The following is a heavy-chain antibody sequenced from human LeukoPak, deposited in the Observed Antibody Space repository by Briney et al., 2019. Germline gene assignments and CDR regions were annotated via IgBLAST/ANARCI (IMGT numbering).Heavy chain of an antibody. J-gene: IGHJ4*02. D-gene: IGHD2-2*01. CDR1: GFTFSSYA. CDR3: AREWEDIVVVPAATSLDY. Sequence: GRSLRLSCAASGFTFSSYAMHWVRQAPGKGLEWVAVISYDGSNKYYADSVKGRFTISRDNSKNTLYLQMNSLRAEGTAVYYCAREWEDIVVVPAATSLDYWGQGTLVTVSS. CDR2: ISYDGSNK. V-gene: IGHV3-30-3*01.